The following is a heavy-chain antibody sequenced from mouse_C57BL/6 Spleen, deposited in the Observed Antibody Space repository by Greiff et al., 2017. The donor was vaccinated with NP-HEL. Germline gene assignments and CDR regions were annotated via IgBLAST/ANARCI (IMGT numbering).Heavy chain of an antibody. J-gene: IGHJ3*01. CDR3: ARGITTVVAPFAY. CDR1: GYTFTDYN. Sequence: VQLQQSGPELVKPGASVKMSCKASGYTFTDYNMHWVKQSHGKSLEWIGYINPNNGGTSYNQKFKGKATLTANKSSSTAYMELRSLTSEDSAVYYCARGITTVVAPFAYWGQGTLVTVSA. V-gene: IGHV1-22*01. CDR2: INPNNGGT. D-gene: IGHD1-1*01.